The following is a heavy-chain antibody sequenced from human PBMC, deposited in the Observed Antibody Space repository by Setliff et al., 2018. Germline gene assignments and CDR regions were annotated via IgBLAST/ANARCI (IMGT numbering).Heavy chain of an antibody. D-gene: IGHD6-19*01. CDR1: GYTFTGYS. CDR3: ARVGGYASAWHGIEAFDI. V-gene: IGHV1-2*02. CDR2: INANTGGT. Sequence: ASVKVSCKASGYTFTGYSMHWVRQAPGQGLEWMGWINANTGGTREVQKFQGRVTMTRDTSIDTAYMEVNRLTYDDTAVYYCARVGGYASAWHGIEAFDIWGQGTKVTVSS. J-gene: IGHJ3*02.